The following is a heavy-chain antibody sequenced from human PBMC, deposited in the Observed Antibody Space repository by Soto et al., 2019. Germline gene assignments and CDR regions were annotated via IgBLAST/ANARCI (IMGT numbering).Heavy chain of an antibody. CDR2: ISGSDGST. CDR1: GFSFSSYA. Sequence: GGSLRLSCVASGFSFSSYAMSWVRQAPGKGLEWVSVISGSDGSTYYADSVKGRFTISRDNSKNTLYLQMNSLRAEDTAVYYCAKDRERDAWYEDYWGQGTLVTVSS. J-gene: IGHJ4*02. CDR3: AKDRERDAWYEDY. D-gene: IGHD6-13*01. V-gene: IGHV3-23*01.